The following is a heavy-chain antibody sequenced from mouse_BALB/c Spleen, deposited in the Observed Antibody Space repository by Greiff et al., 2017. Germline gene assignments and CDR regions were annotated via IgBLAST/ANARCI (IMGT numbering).Heavy chain of an antibody. CDR3: ARKFDYDGEYYALGY. D-gene: IGHD2-4*01. CDR2: IWSGGST. CDR1: GFSLTSYG. J-gene: IGHJ4*01. Sequence: QVQLQQSGPGLVQPSQSLSITCTVSGFSLTSYGVHWVRQSPGKGLEWLGVIWSGGSTDYNAAFISRLSISKDNSKSQVFFKMNSLQADDTAIYYCARKFDYDGEYYALGYWGQGTPDTVS. V-gene: IGHV2-4-1*01.